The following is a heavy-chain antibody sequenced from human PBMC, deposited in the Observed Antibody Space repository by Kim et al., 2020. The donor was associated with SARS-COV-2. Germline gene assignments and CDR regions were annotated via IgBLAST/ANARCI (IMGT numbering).Heavy chain of an antibody. V-gene: IGHV3-21*01. CDR1: GFTFISYS. D-gene: IGHD3-10*01. CDR2: ISSDSSKI. CDR3: AAHYYGSGSYYRFDY. Sequence: GGSLRLSCAASGFTFISYSLNWVRQAPGKGLEWVSSISSDSSKIHYADSVRGRFTISRDNAKNSVYLQMDSLGAEDTAVYYCAAHYYGSGSYYRFDYWGQGTLVTVSS. J-gene: IGHJ4*02.